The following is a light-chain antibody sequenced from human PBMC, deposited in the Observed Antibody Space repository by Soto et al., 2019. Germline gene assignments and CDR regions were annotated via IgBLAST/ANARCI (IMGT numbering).Light chain of an antibody. CDR2: DAS. J-gene: IGKJ2*01. Sequence: EIVLTQSPGTLSLSPGERATLSCRASQSVSSSYLAWYQQKPGQAPRLLIYDASSRATGIPDRFSGSGSGTAFTLTLNRLEPEDHTVYYRPQHRSSLYTFGQGTKLEIQ. CDR1: QSVSSSY. CDR3: PQHRSSLYT. V-gene: IGKV3-20*01.